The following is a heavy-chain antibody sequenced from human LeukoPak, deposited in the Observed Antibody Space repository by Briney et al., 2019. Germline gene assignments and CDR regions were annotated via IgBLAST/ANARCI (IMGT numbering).Heavy chain of an antibody. D-gene: IGHD3-10*01. J-gene: IGHJ4*02. CDR1: GFTFSSYS. CDR3: ARVSTFVRAIGV. Sequence: PGGSLRLSCAASGFTFSSYSMNWVRQAPGKGLEWVASINKDGSDTYYMDSVKGRFTISGDNAEKSLDLQVNSLRVEDTAIYYCARVSTFVRAIGVWGQGALVTVSS. V-gene: IGHV3-7*01. CDR2: INKDGSDT.